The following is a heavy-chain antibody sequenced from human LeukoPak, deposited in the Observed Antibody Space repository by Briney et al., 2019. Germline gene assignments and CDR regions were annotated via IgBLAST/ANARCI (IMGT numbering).Heavy chain of an antibody. Sequence: GGSLRLSCAASGFTLTTYGVHWVRQSPGKGLEWVAVMWYDGSRKYYGDSVKGRFTISRDDPKNTLYLQMNSLKAEDTAVYYCARDGGSGLDYWGQGTLVTVSS. J-gene: IGHJ4*02. CDR1: GFTLTTYG. CDR2: MWYDGSRK. CDR3: ARDGGSGLDY. V-gene: IGHV3-33*01. D-gene: IGHD2-15*01.